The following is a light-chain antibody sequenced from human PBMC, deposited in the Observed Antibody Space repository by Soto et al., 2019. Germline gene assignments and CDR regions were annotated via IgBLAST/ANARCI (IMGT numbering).Light chain of an antibody. CDR2: DND. V-gene: IGLV1-51*01. CDR3: GTWDTSLRAYV. J-gene: IGLJ1*01. Sequence: QSVLTQPPSVSAAPGQKVTISCSGSSSNIGYNFVSWYQHHPGTAPKLLSYDNDKRPPGISDRLSCSKSGTSATLDIAGLQTGDEADYYCGTWDTSLRAYVFGTGTKVTVL. CDR1: SSNIGYNF.